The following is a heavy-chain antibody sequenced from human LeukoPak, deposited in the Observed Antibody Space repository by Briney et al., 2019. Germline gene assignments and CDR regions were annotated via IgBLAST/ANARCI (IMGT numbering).Heavy chain of an antibody. V-gene: IGHV1-2*02. CDR1: GYTFTGYY. Sequence: ASVKVSCKASGYTFTGYYMHWVRQAPGQGLEWMGWINPNSGGTNYAQKFQGRVTMTRDTSISTAYMELSSLRSEDTAVYYCARFNGDYVSAFDIWGQGTMVTVSS. CDR2: INPNSGGT. J-gene: IGHJ3*02. CDR3: ARFNGDYVSAFDI. D-gene: IGHD4-17*01.